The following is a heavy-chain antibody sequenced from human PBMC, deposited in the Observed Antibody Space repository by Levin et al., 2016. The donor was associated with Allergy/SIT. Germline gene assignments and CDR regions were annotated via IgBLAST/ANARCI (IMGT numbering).Heavy chain of an antibody. V-gene: IGHV1-2*04. CDR3: ARVGQLHPGDAFDI. CDR2: INPNSGGT. J-gene: IGHJ3*02. D-gene: IGHD2-2*01. Sequence: ASVKVSCKASGYTFTGYYMHWVRQAPGQGLEWMGWINPNSGGTNYAQKFQGWVTMTRDTSISTAYMELSRLRSDDTAVYYCARVGQLHPGDAFDIWGQGTMVTVSS. CDR1: GYTFTGYY.